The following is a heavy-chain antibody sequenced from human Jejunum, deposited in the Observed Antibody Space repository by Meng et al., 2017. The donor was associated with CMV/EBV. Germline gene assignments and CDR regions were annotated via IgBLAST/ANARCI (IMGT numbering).Heavy chain of an antibody. CDR1: GDSISSSSYY. Sequence: VSGDSISSSSYYWGWIRHTPGKGLEWIGNMYYSGSTYYNPSLRSRVSISVDTSKEQFFLKVNSVTAADTAVYYCARAPGVTTVDSWGQGTLVTVSS. J-gene: IGHJ4*02. D-gene: IGHD1-1*01. CDR3: ARAPGVTTVDS. V-gene: IGHV4-39*07. CDR2: MYYSGST.